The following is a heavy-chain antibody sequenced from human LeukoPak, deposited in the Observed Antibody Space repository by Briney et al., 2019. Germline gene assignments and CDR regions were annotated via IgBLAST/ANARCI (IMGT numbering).Heavy chain of an antibody. CDR1: GFSFNNYV. D-gene: IGHD2-21*01. Sequence: GGSLRLSCAASGFSFNNYVMSWVRQAPGKGLEWVSAISGDGARTYYADSVKGRFTISRDNSKNTLDLQMNSLRAEDTAIYYCAKTVVVITFRFDSWGQGSLVTVSS. CDR2: ISGDGART. J-gene: IGHJ4*02. V-gene: IGHV3-23*01. CDR3: AKTVVVITFRFDS.